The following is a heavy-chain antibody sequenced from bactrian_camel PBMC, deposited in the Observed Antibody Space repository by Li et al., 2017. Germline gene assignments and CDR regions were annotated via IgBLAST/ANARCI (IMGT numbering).Heavy chain of an antibody. V-gene: IGHV3S26*01. D-gene: IGHD3*01. CDR1: GYIDSNYC. CDR3: VRGWDDDTWSFNY. CDR2: IGRDGIG. Sequence: QVQLVESGGGSVQAGGSLRLACSAPGYIDSNYCVGWFRQAAGKPREGVASIGRDGIGSYADSVKGQFTISRDNAKNTVYLQMNSLKPEGTAVYYCVRGWDDDTWSFNYWGQGTQVTVS. J-gene: IGHJ4*01.